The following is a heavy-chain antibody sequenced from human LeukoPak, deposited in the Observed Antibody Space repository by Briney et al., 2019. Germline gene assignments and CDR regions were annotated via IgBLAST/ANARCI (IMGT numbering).Heavy chain of an antibody. V-gene: IGHV3-30-3*01. D-gene: IGHD5-18*01. CDR2: ISYDGSNK. Sequence: PGGSLRLSCAASGFTFSSYAMHWVRQAPGKGLEWVAVISYDGSNKYYADSVKGRFTISRDNSKNTLYLQMNSLRAEDTAVYYCARDRYSYGLGSFDYWGQGTLVTVSS. CDR1: GFTFSSYA. CDR3: ARDRYSYGLGSFDY. J-gene: IGHJ4*02.